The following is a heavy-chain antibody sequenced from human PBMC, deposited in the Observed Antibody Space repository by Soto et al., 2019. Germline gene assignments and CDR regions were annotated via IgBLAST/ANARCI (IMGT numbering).Heavy chain of an antibody. J-gene: IGHJ6*02. CDR1: GGSFSGYY. CDR2: INRSGST. D-gene: IGHD6-19*01. Sequence: QVQLQQWGAGLLKPSETLSLTCAVYGGSFSGYYWSWIRQPPGKGLEWIGEINRSGSTNYNPSLKSRVTISVDTSKNQFSLKLSSVTAADTAVYYCARVRGIAVAGIYYYGMDVWGQGTTVTVSS. CDR3: ARVRGIAVAGIYYYGMDV. V-gene: IGHV4-34*01.